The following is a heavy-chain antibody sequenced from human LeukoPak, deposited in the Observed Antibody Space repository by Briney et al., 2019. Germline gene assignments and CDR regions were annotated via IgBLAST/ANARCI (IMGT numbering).Heavy chain of an antibody. Sequence: SEKVSCKASGYMFTGYYMHWVRQAPGQGLEWMGWINPNSGGTNYAQKFQGRVTMTRDTSISTAYMELSSLRSDDTAVYYCARGYCSGDCFTLFDYWGQGALVTVSS. CDR3: ARGYCSGDCFTLFDY. J-gene: IGHJ4*02. CDR2: INPNSGGT. D-gene: IGHD2-21*02. CDR1: GYMFTGYY. V-gene: IGHV1-2*02.